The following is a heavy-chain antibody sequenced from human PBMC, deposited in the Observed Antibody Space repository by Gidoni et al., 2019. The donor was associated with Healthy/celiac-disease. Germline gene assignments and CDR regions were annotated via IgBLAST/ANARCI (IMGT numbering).Heavy chain of an antibody. V-gene: IGHV5-51*01. CDR2: IYPGDSDT. CDR3: ARQVVGATNASYYYGMDV. Sequence: EVQLVQSGAEVKKPGESLKISCKGSGYRFTSYWIGWVRQMPGKGLEWMGIIYPGDSDTRYSPSFQGQVTISADKSISTAYLQWSSLKASDTAMYYCARQVVGATNASYYYGMDVWGQGTTVTVSS. J-gene: IGHJ6*02. D-gene: IGHD1-26*01. CDR1: GYRFTSYW.